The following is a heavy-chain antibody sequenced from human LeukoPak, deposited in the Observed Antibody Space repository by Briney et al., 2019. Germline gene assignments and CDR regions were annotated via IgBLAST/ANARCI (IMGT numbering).Heavy chain of an antibody. J-gene: IGHJ6*03. CDR1: GFTFSSYS. CDR3: AKRGDSSGYYGAYYYYMDV. CDR2: ISSSSSTI. V-gene: IGHV3-48*01. D-gene: IGHD3-22*01. Sequence: GGSLRLSCAASGFTFSSYSMNWVRQAPGKGLEWVSYISSSSSTIYYADSVKGRFTISRDNSKNTLYLQMNSPRAEDTAVYYCAKRGDSSGYYGAYYYYMDVWGKGTTVTVSS.